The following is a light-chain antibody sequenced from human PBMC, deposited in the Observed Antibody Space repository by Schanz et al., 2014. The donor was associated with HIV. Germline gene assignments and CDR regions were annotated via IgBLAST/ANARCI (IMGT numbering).Light chain of an antibody. CDR1: QSIGSW. CDR2: KSS. Sequence: DIQMTQSPSTLSAFVGDRVTITCRASQSIGSWLAWYQQSPGKAPKLLIYKSSSLETGVPSRFSGSGSGTEFTLTISRLQPDDFATYYCQRYNSYSHTFGQGTKLDIK. V-gene: IGKV1-5*03. J-gene: IGKJ2*01. CDR3: QRYNSYSHT.